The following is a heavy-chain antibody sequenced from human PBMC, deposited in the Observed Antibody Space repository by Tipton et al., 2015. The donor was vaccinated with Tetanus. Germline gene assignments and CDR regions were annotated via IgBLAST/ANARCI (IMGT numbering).Heavy chain of an antibody. J-gene: IGHJ4*02. V-gene: IGHV3-7*01. CDR2: INKDGSHQ. D-gene: IGHD3-3*01. CDR3: TRGTYDFAGCGD. CDR1: GFTFNTFW. Sequence: SLRLSCAASGFTFNTFWMSWVRQAPGKGLEWVANINKDGSHQFYADSMKGRFIISRDNARNSLFLQMNSLRVEDTAVYYCTRGTYDFAGCGDWGRGTLVTVSS.